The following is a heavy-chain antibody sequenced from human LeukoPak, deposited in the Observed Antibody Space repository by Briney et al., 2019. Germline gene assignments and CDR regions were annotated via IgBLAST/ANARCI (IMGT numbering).Heavy chain of an antibody. Sequence: PGGSLRLSCAASGLTFSSYEMNWVRQAPGKGLEWVSYISSSGSTIYYSDSVKGRFTISRDNAKNSLYLQMNSLRAEDTAVYYCASTPYYFDYWGQGTLVTVSS. V-gene: IGHV3-48*03. CDR2: ISSSGSTI. CDR3: ASTPYYFDY. D-gene: IGHD5/OR15-5a*01. CDR1: GLTFSSYE. J-gene: IGHJ4*02.